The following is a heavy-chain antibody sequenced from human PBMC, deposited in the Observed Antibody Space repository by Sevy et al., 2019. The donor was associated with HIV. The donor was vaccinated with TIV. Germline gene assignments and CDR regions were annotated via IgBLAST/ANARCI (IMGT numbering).Heavy chain of an antibody. V-gene: IGHV3-49*04. CDR1: GFTFSDYA. Sequence: GGSLRLSCTASGFTFSDYAMTWVRQAPGKGLEWVSFIRSKFYGGTAEYAASVKGRFSISRDDSKNIAYQQMNSLKTDDTGVYYCIRDGRGYGRPFDYWGQGTLVTVSS. J-gene: IGHJ4*02. CDR2: IRSKFYGGTA. D-gene: IGHD5-18*01. CDR3: IRDGRGYGRPFDY.